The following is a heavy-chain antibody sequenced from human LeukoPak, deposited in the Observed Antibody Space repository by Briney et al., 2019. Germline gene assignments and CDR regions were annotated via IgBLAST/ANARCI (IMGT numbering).Heavy chain of an antibody. CDR2: ISSSSSYI. D-gene: IGHD3-10*01. Sequence: GGSLRLSCAASGYTFSSYGMSWVRQAPGKGLEWVSSISSSSSYIYYADSVKGRFTISRDNAKNSLYLQMNSLRAEDTAVYYCARIPELLWFGELIDPWGQGTLVTVSS. V-gene: IGHV3-21*01. CDR3: ARIPELLWFGELIDP. CDR1: GYTFSSYG. J-gene: IGHJ5*02.